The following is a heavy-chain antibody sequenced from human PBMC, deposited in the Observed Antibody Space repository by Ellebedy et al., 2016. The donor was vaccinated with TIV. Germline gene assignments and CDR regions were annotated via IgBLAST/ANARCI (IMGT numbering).Heavy chain of an antibody. CDR1: GFTFSRSG. CDR2: IWYDGSIQ. Sequence: PGGSLRLSCAASGFTFSRSGMHWVRQAPGKGLDWVAIIWYDGSIQYDADSVKGRFTISRDNSKNTLYLQMNSLRAEDTAVYYCAKLAGVHLWYFDYWGQGTLVTVSS. D-gene: IGHD2-21*01. V-gene: IGHV3-33*06. CDR3: AKLAGVHLWYFDY. J-gene: IGHJ4*02.